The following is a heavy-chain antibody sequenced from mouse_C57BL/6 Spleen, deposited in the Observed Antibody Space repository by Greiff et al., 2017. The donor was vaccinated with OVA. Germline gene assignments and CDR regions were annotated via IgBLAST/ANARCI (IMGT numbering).Heavy chain of an antibody. D-gene: IGHD1-1*01. J-gene: IGHJ1*03. CDR3: ARRGGSSYDWYFDV. CDR2: ISGGGGNT. Sequence: EVMLVESGGGLVKPGGSLKLSCAASGFTFSSYTMSWVRQTPEKRLEWVATISGGGGNTYYPDSVKGRFTISRDNAKNTLYLQMSSLRSEDTALYYCARRGGSSYDWYFDVWGTGTTVTVSS. V-gene: IGHV5-9*01. CDR1: GFTFSSYT.